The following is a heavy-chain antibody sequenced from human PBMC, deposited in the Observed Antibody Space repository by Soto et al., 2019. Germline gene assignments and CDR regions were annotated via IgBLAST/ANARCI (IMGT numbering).Heavy chain of an antibody. CDR2: IYYSGST. V-gene: IGHV4-59*01. CDR3: ARVDQQLIPEYYYYYMDV. Sequence: PLQTISHTKTVSCGTIINYYWRWIRQPPGKGLEWIGYIYYSGSTNYNPSLKSRVTISVDTSKNQFSLKLSSVTAADTAVYYCARVDQQLIPEYYYYYMDVWGKGTTVTVSS. J-gene: IGHJ6*03. D-gene: IGHD6-13*01. CDR1: CGTIINYY.